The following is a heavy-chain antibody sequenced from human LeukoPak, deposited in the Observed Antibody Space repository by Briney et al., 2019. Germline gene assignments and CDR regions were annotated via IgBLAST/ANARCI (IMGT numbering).Heavy chain of an antibody. D-gene: IGHD6-6*01. CDR1: GFMFSNYS. Sequence: PGGSLRLSCAVSGFMFSNYSVNWVRQAPGKGLEWISYIGSSSLIIYYADSVKGRFTISRDNAKNSLFLQMNSLRAEDMALYYCAKDQYSREHGAFDIWGQGTMVTVSS. V-gene: IGHV3-48*04. CDR2: IGSSSLII. CDR3: AKDQYSREHGAFDI. J-gene: IGHJ3*02.